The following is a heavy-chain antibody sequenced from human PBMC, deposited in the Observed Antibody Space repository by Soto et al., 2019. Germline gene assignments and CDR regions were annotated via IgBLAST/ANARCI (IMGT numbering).Heavy chain of an antibody. J-gene: IGHJ6*02. V-gene: IGHV1-18*04. CDR2: ISAYNGNT. Sequence: ASVKVSCKASGYTFTSYGISWVRQAPGQGLEWMGWISAYNGNTNYAQKLQGRVTMTTDTSTSTAYMELRSLRSDDTAVYYCARDSPGQQLVPSHIYYYYGMDVWGQGTTVTVS. CDR1: GYTFTSYG. D-gene: IGHD6-13*01. CDR3: ARDSPGQQLVPSHIYYYYGMDV.